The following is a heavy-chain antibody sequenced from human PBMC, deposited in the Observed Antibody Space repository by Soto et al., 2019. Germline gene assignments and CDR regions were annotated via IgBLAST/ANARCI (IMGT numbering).Heavy chain of an antibody. V-gene: IGHV5-51*01. CDR2: IYPGDSDT. CDR1: GYSFTSYW. J-gene: IGHJ6*02. CDR3: ARHVAGGQTAGAPNYYHGMEV. D-gene: IGHD6-13*01. Sequence: GESLKISCKVCGYSFTSYWIGGVRQMRGKGLEGGGVIYPGDSDTRYSASFQGQVTISADKSISTAYGQWSSLKASDTAVYYCARHVAGGQTAGAPNYYHGMEVSSQGTTVTVSS.